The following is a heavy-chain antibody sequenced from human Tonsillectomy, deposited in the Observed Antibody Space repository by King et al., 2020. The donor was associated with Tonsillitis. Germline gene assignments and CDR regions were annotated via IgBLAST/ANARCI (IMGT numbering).Heavy chain of an antibody. CDR3: AKVTMIVVVIC. CDR2: ISGSGGSK. CDR1: GFTFSSYA. D-gene: IGHD3-22*01. J-gene: IGHJ4*02. Sequence: VQLVESGGGLVQPVGSLRLSCAASGFTFSSYAMSWVRQAPGKVLEWVSAISGSGGSKSYADSVKGRFTISRDNSKNTLYLQMNSLRAEDTAVYYCAKVTMIVVVICWGQGTLVTVSS. V-gene: IGHV3-23*04.